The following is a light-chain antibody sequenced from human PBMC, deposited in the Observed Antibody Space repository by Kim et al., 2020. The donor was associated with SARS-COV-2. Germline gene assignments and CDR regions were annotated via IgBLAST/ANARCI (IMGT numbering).Light chain of an antibody. J-gene: IGLJ3*02. Sequence: LTQPPSVSVAPGKTARITCGGNNIGSKSVHWYQQKPGQAPVLVIYYDSDRPSGIPERFSGSNSGNTATLTLSRVEAGDEADYYCQVWDSSSDNWVFG. V-gene: IGLV3-21*04. CDR1: NIGSKS. CDR3: QVWDSSSDNWV. CDR2: YDS.